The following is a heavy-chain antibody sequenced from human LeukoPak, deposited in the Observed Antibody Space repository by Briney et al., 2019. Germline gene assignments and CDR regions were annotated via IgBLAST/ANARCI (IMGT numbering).Heavy chain of an antibody. Sequence: SETLSLTCTVSGGSISSYYWSWIRQPPGKGLEWIGYIYYSGSTNYNPSPKSRVTISVDTSKNQFSLKLSSVTAADTAVYYCARSIVVVPAAGTVWFDPWGQGTLVTVSS. V-gene: IGHV4-59*01. CDR3: ARSIVVVPAAGTVWFDP. J-gene: IGHJ5*02. CDR1: GGSISSYY. D-gene: IGHD2-2*01. CDR2: IYYSGST.